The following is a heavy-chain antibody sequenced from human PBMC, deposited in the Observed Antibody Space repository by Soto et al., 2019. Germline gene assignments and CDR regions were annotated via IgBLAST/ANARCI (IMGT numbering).Heavy chain of an antibody. CDR2: ISYSGST. D-gene: IGHD3-10*02. CDR3: ARVDHRGYFSVLTDF. V-gene: IGHV4-31*03. Sequence: PSETLSLTCTVSGGSISSGGYYWSWIRQHPGKGLEWIGYISYSGSTYYNPSLKSRATISADTSRNQFSLSLSSLTAADTAVYYCARVDHRGYFSVLTDFWGQGILVTVSS. J-gene: IGHJ4*02. CDR1: GGSISSGGYY.